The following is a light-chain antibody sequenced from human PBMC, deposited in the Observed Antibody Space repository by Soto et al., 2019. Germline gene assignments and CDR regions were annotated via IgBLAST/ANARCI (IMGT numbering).Light chain of an antibody. CDR1: SSNIGADFD. CDR2: HNN. CDR3: QSRDSSLSSSWV. J-gene: IGLJ3*02. Sequence: QPVVTQPPSVSGAPGQRVTISCTGSSSNIGADFDVHWYQHLPGTAPKLLISHNNNRPSGVPDRFSGSKSGTSASLAITGLQADDEAVYYCQSRDSSLSSSWVFGGGTKLTVL. V-gene: IGLV1-40*01.